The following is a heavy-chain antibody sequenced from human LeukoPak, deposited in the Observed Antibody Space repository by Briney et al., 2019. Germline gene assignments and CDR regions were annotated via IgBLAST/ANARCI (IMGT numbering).Heavy chain of an antibody. V-gene: IGHV1-2*06. J-gene: IGHJ5*02. CDR3: ATVPSIAAAGMNYFDP. CDR2: INPNSGGT. Sequence: GASVKVSCKASGYTFTGYYMHWARQAPGQGLEWMGRINPNSGGTNYAQKFQGRVTMTRDTSISTAYMELSRLRSDDTAVYYCATVPSIAAAGMNYFDPWGQGTLVTVSS. D-gene: IGHD6-13*01. CDR1: GYTFTGYY.